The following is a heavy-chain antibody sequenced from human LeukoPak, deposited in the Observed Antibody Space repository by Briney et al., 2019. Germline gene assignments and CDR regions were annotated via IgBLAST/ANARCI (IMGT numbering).Heavy chain of an antibody. J-gene: IGHJ6*03. Sequence: SETLSLTCTVSGGSISSSSYYWGWIRQPPGKGLEWIGSIYYSGSTYYNPSLKSRVTISVDTSKSQFSLKLSSVTAADTAVYYCARRSYQLLYGYYYYYMDVWGKGTTVTVSS. D-gene: IGHD2-2*02. V-gene: IGHV4-39*07. CDR2: IYYSGST. CDR3: ARRSYQLLYGYYYYYMDV. CDR1: GGSISSSSYY.